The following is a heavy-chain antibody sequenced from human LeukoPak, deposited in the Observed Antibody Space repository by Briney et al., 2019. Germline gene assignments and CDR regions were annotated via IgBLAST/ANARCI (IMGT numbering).Heavy chain of an antibody. D-gene: IGHD2-21*02. V-gene: IGHV1-69*05. CDR3: AREYCGGDCYSNWFDP. Sequence: SVKVSCKASGGTFSSYAISWVRQAPGQGLEWMGGIIPIFGTANYAQKFQGRVTITTDESTSTAYMELSSLRSEDTAVYYCAREYCGGDCYSNWFDPWGQGTLVTVSS. CDR1: GGTFSSYA. CDR2: IIPIFGTA. J-gene: IGHJ5*02.